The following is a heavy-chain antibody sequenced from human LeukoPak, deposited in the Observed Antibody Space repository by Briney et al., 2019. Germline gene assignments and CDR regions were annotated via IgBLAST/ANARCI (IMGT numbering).Heavy chain of an antibody. CDR3: AGDIVPAAIGIPRRFDY. V-gene: IGHV1-18*01. CDR1: GYTFTSYG. D-gene: IGHD2-2*01. CDR2: ISAYNGNT. Sequence: ASVKVSCKASGYTFTSYGISWVRQAPGQGLEWMGWISAYNGNTNYAQKLQGRVTMTTDTSTSTAYMELRSLRSDDTAVYYCAGDIVPAAIGIPRRFDYWGQGTLVTVSS. J-gene: IGHJ4*02.